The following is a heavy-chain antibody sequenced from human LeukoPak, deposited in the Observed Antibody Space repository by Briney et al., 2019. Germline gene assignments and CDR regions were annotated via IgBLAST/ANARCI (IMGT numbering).Heavy chain of an antibody. D-gene: IGHD5-18*01. J-gene: IGHJ4*02. Sequence: GGSLRLSCAASGFTFSSYSMNWVRQAPGKGLEWVSSISSSSSYIYYADSVKGRFTLSRDNVQNSLYLQMNSLRAEDTAVYYCASSTGYSYGYFDYWGQGTLVSVSS. V-gene: IGHV3-21*01. CDR3: ASSTGYSYGYFDY. CDR1: GFTFSSYS. CDR2: ISSSSSYI.